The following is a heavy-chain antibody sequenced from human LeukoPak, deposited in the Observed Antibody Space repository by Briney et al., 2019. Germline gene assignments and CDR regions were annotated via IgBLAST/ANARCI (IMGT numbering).Heavy chain of an antibody. CDR3: ARVGVQIVVVPAATTQTTYYYYMDV. CDR2: IYHSGSA. D-gene: IGHD2-2*01. Sequence: PSETLSLTCTVSNDSISSSINYWGWIRQPPGKGLEWIGTIYHSGSAYYNPSLKSRVTISVSTSKNQFSLRLTSVTAADTAMYYCARVGVQIVVVPAATTQTTYYYYMDVWDKGTTVTVSS. V-gene: IGHV4-39*01. CDR1: NDSISSSINY. J-gene: IGHJ6*03.